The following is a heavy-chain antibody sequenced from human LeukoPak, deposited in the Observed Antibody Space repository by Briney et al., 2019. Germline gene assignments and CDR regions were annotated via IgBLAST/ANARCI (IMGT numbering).Heavy chain of an antibody. CDR3: ASEYSGYDYSSYYYYYMDV. Sequence: SETLSLTCTVSGGSISSYYWSWIRQPAGKGLEWIGRIYTSGSTNYNPSLKSRVTMSVDTSKNQFSLKLSSVTAEDTAVYYCASEYSGYDYSSYYYYYMDVWGKGTTVTVSS. D-gene: IGHD5-12*01. CDR2: IYTSGST. V-gene: IGHV4-4*07. CDR1: GGSISSYY. J-gene: IGHJ6*03.